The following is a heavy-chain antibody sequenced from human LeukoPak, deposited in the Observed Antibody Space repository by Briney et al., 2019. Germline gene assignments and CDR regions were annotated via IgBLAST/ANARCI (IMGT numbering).Heavy chain of an antibody. V-gene: IGHV3-66*01. Sequence: GGSLRLSCAASGFTVSSNYMSWVRQAPGKGLEWVSVIYSGSSTYYADSVKGRFTISRDNSKNTLYLQMNSLRAEDTAVYYCAASIAAARVDYWGQGTLVTVSS. CDR1: GFTVSSNY. CDR3: AASIAAARVDY. J-gene: IGHJ4*02. D-gene: IGHD6-13*01. CDR2: IYSGSST.